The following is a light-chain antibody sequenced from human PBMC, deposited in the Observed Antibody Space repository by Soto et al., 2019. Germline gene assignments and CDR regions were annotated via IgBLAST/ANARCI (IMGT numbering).Light chain of an antibody. J-gene: IGLJ1*01. V-gene: IGLV2-14*01. CDR1: SSDVGGSNY. CDR2: EVS. CDR3: SSYTSSSTKV. Sequence: QSALTQPASVSGSPGQSINISCTGTSSDVGGSNYVSWYQQHPGKAHKLMIYEVSKRPSGVSNRFSGSKSGNTASLTISGLQAEDEADYYCSSYTSSSTKVFGTGTKLTVL.